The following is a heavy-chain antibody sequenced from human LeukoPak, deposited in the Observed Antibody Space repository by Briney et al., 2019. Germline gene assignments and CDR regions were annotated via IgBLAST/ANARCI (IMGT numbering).Heavy chain of an antibody. D-gene: IGHD1-26*01. CDR1: GYSIDSGFY. CDR3: ARVGHSGSYYHAFEI. J-gene: IGHJ3*02. Sequence: SETLSLTCTVSGYSIDSGFYWGWIRQPPGKGLEWIANIYHSGSTYYNPSLQSRVNISVDTSKNQFSLNLATVAATDTAMYYCARVGHSGSYYHAFEIWGQGTMVTVSS. CDR2: IYHSGST. V-gene: IGHV4-38-2*02.